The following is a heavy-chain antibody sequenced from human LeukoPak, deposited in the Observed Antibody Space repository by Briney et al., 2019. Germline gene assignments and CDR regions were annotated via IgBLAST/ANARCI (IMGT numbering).Heavy chain of an antibody. D-gene: IGHD6-13*01. J-gene: IGHJ4*02. V-gene: IGHV4-4*07. CDR2: IYTSGST. CDR3: ARAHYSSSYSFDY. CDR1: GGSISSYY. Sequence: SETLSLTCTVSGGSISSYYWSWIRQPAGKGLEWIGRIYTSGSTNYNPSLKSRGTISVDKSKNQFSLKLSSVIAADTAVYYCARAHYSSSYSFDYWGQGTLVTVSS.